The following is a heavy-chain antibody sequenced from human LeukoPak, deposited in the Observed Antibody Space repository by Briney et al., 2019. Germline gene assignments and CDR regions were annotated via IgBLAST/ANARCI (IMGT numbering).Heavy chain of an antibody. CDR1: GGSISSYY. CDR3: ARDDSGNYPANDAFDI. CDR2: IYYSGST. V-gene: IGHV4-59*01. D-gene: IGHD1-26*01. Sequence: PSETLSLTCTVSGGSISSYYWSWIRQPPGKGLEWIGYIYYSGSTNYNPSLKSRVTISVDTSKNQFSLKLSSVTAADTAVYYCARDDSGNYPANDAFDIWGQGTMVTVSS. J-gene: IGHJ3*02.